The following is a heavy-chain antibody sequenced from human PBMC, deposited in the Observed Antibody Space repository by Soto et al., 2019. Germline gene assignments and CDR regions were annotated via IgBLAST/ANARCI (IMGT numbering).Heavy chain of an antibody. D-gene: IGHD3-10*01. CDR2: IYPGDSDT. Sequence: RSYCKGFGYSFTRFWNGWVRQMPGKGLEWMGIIYPGDSDTRYSPSFQGQVTISADKSISTAYLQWSSLKASDTAMYYCARRYGSGRVLAYWGQGTLVTSPQ. CDR1: GYSFTRFW. V-gene: IGHV5-51*01. CDR3: ARRYGSGRVLAY. J-gene: IGHJ4*02.